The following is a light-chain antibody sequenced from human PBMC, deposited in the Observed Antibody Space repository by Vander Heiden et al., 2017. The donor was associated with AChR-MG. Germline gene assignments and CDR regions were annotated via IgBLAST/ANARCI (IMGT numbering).Light chain of an antibody. V-gene: IGLV1-44*01. Sequence: SVLTQPPSPSRTPGQGVNIAGVGSSANVGSNTGNWYQQLQGTAPKLLIYSNNQRPSGVPDRFSGSKSGTSASLAISGLQSEEEADYYCAAWDDSLNGRVFGGGTKLTVL. CDR2: SNN. J-gene: IGLJ3*02. CDR3: AAWDDSLNGRV. CDR1: SANVGSNT.